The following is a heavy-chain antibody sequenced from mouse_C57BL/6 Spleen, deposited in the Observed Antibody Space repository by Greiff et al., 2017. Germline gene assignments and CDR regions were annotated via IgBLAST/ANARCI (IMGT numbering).Heavy chain of an antibody. Sequence: VKLVESGPELVKPGASVKISCKASGYAFSSSWMNWVKQRPGKGLEWIGRIYPGDGDTNYNGKFKGKATLTADKSSSTAYMQLSSLTSEDSAVYFCARGETGKNYFDYWGQGTTLTVSS. J-gene: IGHJ2*01. CDR2: IYPGDGDT. CDR1: GYAFSSSW. D-gene: IGHD4-1*01. CDR3: ARGETGKNYFDY. V-gene: IGHV1-82*01.